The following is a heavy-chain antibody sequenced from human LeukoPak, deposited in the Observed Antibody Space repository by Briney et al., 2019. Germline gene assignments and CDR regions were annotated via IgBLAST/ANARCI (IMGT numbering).Heavy chain of an antibody. J-gene: IGHJ6*02. CDR1: GFTFGSYAM. CDR3: ATAPILRGEGGEHYKYGMDV. D-gene: IGHD2-2*02. CDR2: IHHNGTR. V-gene: IGHV4/OR15-8*01. Sequence: GSLRLSCVVSGFTFGSYAMSWVRQSPGKGLEWIGEIHHNGTRNYNPSLKSRVTISADTFKNHFSLIVTSLTAADTAVYYCATAPILRGEGGEHYKYGMDVWGQGTTVIVSS.